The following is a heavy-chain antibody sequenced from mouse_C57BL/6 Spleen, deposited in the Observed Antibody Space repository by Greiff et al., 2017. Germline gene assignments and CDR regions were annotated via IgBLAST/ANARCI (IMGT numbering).Heavy chain of an antibody. J-gene: IGHJ2*01. V-gene: IGHV1-82*01. CDR1: GYAFSSSW. CDR2: IYPGDGDT. D-gene: IGHD5-5*01. CDR3: EREALPTGAFFCY. Sequence: VQLQQSGPELVKPGASVKISCKASGYAFSSSWMNWVKQRPGKGLEWIGRIYPGDGDTNYNGKFKGKATLTADKSSSTAYMQLSSLTSEDSAVYFCEREALPTGAFFCYWGPGTTLTVSS.